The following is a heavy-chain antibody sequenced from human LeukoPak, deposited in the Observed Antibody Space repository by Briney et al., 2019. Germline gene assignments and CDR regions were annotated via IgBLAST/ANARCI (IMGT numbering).Heavy chain of an antibody. CDR2: IYSGGST. D-gene: IGHD3-10*01. CDR3: AELGSHHSVYYYYYYMDV. V-gene: IGHV3-66*01. CDR1: GFTVSSNY. J-gene: IGHJ6*03. Sequence: GGSLRLSCAASGFTVSSNYMSWVRQAPGKGLEWVSVIYSGGSTYYADSVKGRFTISRDNSKNTLYLQMNSLRAEDTAVYYCAELGSHHSVYYYYYYMDVWGKGTTVTISS.